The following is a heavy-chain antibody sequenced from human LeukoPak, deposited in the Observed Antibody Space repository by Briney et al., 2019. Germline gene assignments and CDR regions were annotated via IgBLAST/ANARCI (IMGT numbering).Heavy chain of an antibody. CDR1: GYTFTGYS. CDR3: ARGRWELLPLDAFDI. CDR2: INPNSGGP. D-gene: IGHD1-26*01. Sequence: ASVKVSCKASGYTFTGYSIHWVRQAPGQGLEWMGWINPNSGGPNYAQNFQGRVTMTRDTSSSTAYMELSRLRSDDTAMYYCARGRWELLPLDAFDIWGQGTMVTVSS. J-gene: IGHJ3*02. V-gene: IGHV1-2*02.